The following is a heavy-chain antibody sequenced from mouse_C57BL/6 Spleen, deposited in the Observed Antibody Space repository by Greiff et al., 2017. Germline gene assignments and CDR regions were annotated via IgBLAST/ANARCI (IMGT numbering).Heavy chain of an antibody. CDR1: GFTFSSYA. Sequence: EVKLMESGGGLVKPGGSLKLSCAASGFTFSSYAMSWVRQTPEKRLEWVATSSDGGSYTYYPDNVKGRFTISRDNAKNNLYLQMSHLKSEDTAMYYCARETGTGAMDYWGQGTSVTVSS. CDR2: SSDGGSYT. CDR3: ARETGTGAMDY. V-gene: IGHV5-4*01. D-gene: IGHD4-1*01. J-gene: IGHJ4*01.